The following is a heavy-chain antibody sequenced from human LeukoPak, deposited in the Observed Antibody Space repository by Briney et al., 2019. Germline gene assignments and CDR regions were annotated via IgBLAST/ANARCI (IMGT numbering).Heavy chain of an antibody. CDR3: ARDRGSSWLFDY. Sequence: GGSLRLSCAASGFTFSSYIMNWVRQAPGKGLEWVSSISSSSSYIYYADSVKGRFTISRDNAKNSLYLQMNSLRAEDTAVYYCARDRGSSWLFDYWGQGTLVTVSS. V-gene: IGHV3-21*01. CDR2: ISSSSSYI. CDR1: GFTFSSYI. J-gene: IGHJ4*02. D-gene: IGHD6-13*01.